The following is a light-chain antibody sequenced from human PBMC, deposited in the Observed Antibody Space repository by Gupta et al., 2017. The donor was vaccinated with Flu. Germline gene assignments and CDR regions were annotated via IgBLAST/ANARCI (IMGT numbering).Light chain of an antibody. Sequence: EIVLTQSPATLSLSPGDRADLSCRASQSVSDYIVWYQQKPGHPPRLLLFSPSTRAAGIPPRFSVSGSGTDFTLTISSLEPEDFAVYYCQQRSNRPMYTFGQGTRLEI. CDR2: SPS. V-gene: IGKV3-11*01. J-gene: IGKJ2*01. CDR3: QQRSNRPMYT. CDR1: QSVSDY.